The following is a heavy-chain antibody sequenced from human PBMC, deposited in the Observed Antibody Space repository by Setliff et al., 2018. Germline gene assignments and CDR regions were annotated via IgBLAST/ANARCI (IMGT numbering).Heavy chain of an antibody. CDR2: TNSDESRT. Sequence: PGGSLRLSCAASGFSFSSYWMHWVRQGPGKGLAWVARTNSDESRTNYAGSMKGRFTISRDNARNTVYLQMNSLRAEDTAVYYCARDREGDGNYYMDVWGKGTTVTVSS. CDR1: GFSFSSYW. V-gene: IGHV3-74*01. CDR3: ARDREGDGNYYMDV. J-gene: IGHJ6*03. D-gene: IGHD1-1*01.